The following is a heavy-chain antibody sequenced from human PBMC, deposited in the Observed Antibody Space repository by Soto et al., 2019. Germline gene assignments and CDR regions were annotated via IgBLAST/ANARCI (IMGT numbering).Heavy chain of an antibody. D-gene: IGHD6-19*01. CDR1: GGSFSTNE. CDR2: IFPNVGTA. CDR3: ARARYSSRWGTFDS. V-gene: IGHV1-69*01. J-gene: IGHJ4*02. Sequence: QVHLEQSGAEVKKPGTSVEVSCKASGGSFSTNEIDWVRQAPGQGLEWMGRIFPNVGTADYAPKFQGRLTIIANESTATVFMELSRLISADTAVYFCARARYSSRWGTFDSWGQGTQVAVSS.